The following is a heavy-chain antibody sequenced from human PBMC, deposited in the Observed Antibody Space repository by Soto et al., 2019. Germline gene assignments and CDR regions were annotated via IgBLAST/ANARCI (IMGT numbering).Heavy chain of an antibody. Sequence: EPLRITYTVSVYCISRCYNWRWIRTPRSKWLEWIGSISHSGSTHYNPYLKSRVTISVDTSKNPFSLKLSHVTAADTAVYYCARVPSVTYYYYYGMDVWGPGTTVS. J-gene: IGHJ6*02. V-gene: IGHV4-38-2*02. D-gene: IGHD4-4*01. CDR3: ARVPSVTYYYYYGMDV. CDR2: ISHSGST. CDR1: VYCISRCYN.